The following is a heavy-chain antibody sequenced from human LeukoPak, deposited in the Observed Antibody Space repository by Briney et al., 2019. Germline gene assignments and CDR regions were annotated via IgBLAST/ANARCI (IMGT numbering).Heavy chain of an antibody. D-gene: IGHD4-17*01. V-gene: IGHV4-30-2*01. CDR2: VYHSGST. CDR1: GGSISNGGYS. Sequence: SETLSLTCTVSGGSISNGGYSWSWIRQPTGKGLEWIGYVYHSGSTYYNASLKSRVTISIDRSNSQFSLKLSSVTAADTAVYYCARQTYGDYSFDYWGQGTLVTVSS. J-gene: IGHJ4*02. CDR3: ARQTYGDYSFDY.